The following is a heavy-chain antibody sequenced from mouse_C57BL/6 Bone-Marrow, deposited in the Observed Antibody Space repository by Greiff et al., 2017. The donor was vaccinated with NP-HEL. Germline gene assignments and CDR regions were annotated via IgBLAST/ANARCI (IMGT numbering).Heavy chain of an antibody. CDR2: IDPENGDT. CDR3: TPSGYSNLSYWYFDV. CDR1: GFNIKDDY. Sequence: EVQGVESGAELVRPGASVKLSCTASGFNIKDDYMHWVKQRPEQGLEWIGWIDPENGDTEYASKFQGKATITADTSSNTAYLQLSSLTSEDTAVYYCTPSGYSNLSYWYFDVWGTGTTVTVSS. V-gene: IGHV14-4*01. D-gene: IGHD2-5*01. J-gene: IGHJ1*03.